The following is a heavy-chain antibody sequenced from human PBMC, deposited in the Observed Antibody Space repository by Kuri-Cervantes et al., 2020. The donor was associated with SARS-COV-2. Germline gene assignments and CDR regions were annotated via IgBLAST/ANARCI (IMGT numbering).Heavy chain of an antibody. CDR3: AAGLPAAMDYYYYYMDV. CDR2: ISAYNGNT. V-gene: IGHV1-18*01. J-gene: IGHJ6*03. CDR1: GYTFTSKG. D-gene: IGHD2-2*01. Sequence: ASVKVSCKASGYTFTSKGIIWVRQAPGQGLEWMGWISAYNGNTNYAQKLQGRVTMTTDTSTSTAYMELSSLRSEDTAVYYCAAGLPAAMDYYYYYMDVWGKGTTVTVSS.